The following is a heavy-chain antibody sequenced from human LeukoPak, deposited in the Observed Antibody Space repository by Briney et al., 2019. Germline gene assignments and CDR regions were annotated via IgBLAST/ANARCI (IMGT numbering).Heavy chain of an antibody. D-gene: IGHD1-26*01. CDR2: LSGRGGST. V-gene: IGHV3-23*01. CDR3: AKDVSQWEPPDY. J-gene: IGHJ4*02. Sequence: GGSLRLSCAASGFTFSTYAMSWVRQAPGKGLEWVSALSGRGGSTYYADSVKGRFTISRDNSKNTLYLQMNSLRAEDTAIYYCAKDVSQWEPPDYWGQGTVVTVSS. CDR1: GFTFSTYA.